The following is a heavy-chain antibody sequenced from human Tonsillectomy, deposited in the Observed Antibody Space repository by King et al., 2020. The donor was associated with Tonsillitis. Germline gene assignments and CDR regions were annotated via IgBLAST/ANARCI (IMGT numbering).Heavy chain of an antibody. CDR3: ARDLIGDGYNPGY. CDR1: GFTFSRYA. J-gene: IGHJ4*02. D-gene: IGHD5-24*01. V-gene: IGHV3-30-3*01. CDR2: ISYDGSNK. Sequence: VQLVESGGGVVQPGRSLRLSCAASGFTFSRYAMPWVRQAPGKGLAWVAFISYDGSNKYYAPSVKGRFTISRDTSKNTLYLQMNSLRAEDTAVYYCARDLIGDGYNPGYWGQGTLVTVSS.